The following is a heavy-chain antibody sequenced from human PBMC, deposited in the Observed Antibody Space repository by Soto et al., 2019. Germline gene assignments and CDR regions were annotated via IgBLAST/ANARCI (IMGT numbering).Heavy chain of an antibody. CDR1: GFTFSSYW. CDR2: INSDGSST. V-gene: IGHV3-74*01. CDR3: ARARTRYGSGSYYSPYYYYGMDV. D-gene: IGHD3-10*01. Sequence: PGGSLRLSCAASGFTFSSYWMHWVRQAPGKGLVWVSRINSDGSSTSCADSVKGRFTISRDNAKNTLYLQMNSLRAEDTAVYYCARARTRYGSGSYYSPYYYYGMDVWGQGTTVTVSS. J-gene: IGHJ6*02.